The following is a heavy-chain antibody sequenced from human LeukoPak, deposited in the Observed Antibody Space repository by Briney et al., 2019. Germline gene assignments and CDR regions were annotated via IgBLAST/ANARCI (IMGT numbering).Heavy chain of an antibody. V-gene: IGHV1-24*01. D-gene: IGHD3-3*01. J-gene: IGHJ4*02. CDR3: ATDVTHHVRFLEWLLVY. CDR1: GYTLTELS. CDR2: FDPEDGET. Sequence: ASVKVSYKVSGYTLTELSMHWVRQAPGKGLEWMGGFDPEDGETIYAQKFQGRVTMTEDTSTDTAYMELSSLRSEDTAVYYCATDVTHHVRFLEWLLVYWGQGTLVTVSS.